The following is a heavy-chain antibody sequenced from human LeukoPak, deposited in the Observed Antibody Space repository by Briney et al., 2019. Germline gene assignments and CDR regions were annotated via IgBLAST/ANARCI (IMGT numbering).Heavy chain of an antibody. CDR3: AREATDLRAFDY. V-gene: IGHV4-30-2*01. CDR2: IYHSGST. D-gene: IGHD2-21*02. CDR1: GGSISSGGYS. Sequence: SQTLPLTCAVSGGSISSGGYSWSWIRQPPGKGLEWIGYIYHSGSTYYNPSLKSRVTISVDRSKNQFSLKLSSVTAADAAVYYCAREATDLRAFDYWGQGTLVTVSS. J-gene: IGHJ4*02.